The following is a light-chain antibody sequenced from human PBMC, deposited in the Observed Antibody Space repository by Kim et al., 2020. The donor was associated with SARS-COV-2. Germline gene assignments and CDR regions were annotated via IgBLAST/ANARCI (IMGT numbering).Light chain of an antibody. J-gene: IGLJ3*02. V-gene: IGLV3-19*01. CDR1: SLEKNF. CDR2: GRN. Sequence: SSELTQDPSVSVALGQTVTITCQGDSLEKNFASWYQQKPGEAPVLVLYGRNYRPSGISDRFSGFHSGVTAFLTIPGAQADDEAVYYCCSWDGTNMNRNWV. CDR3: CSWDGTNMNRNWV.